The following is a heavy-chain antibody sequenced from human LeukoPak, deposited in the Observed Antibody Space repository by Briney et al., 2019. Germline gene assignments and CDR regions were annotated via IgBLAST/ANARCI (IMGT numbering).Heavy chain of an antibody. D-gene: IGHD4-17*01. CDR1: GFTFSSYA. CDR2: ISGSGGST. Sequence: GGSLRLSCAASGFTFSSYAMSWVRQAPGKGREWVSAISGSGGSTYYADSVKGRFTISRDNPKNTLYLQMNSLRAEDTAVYYCARVTTVTTDWGQGTLVTVSS. J-gene: IGHJ4*02. CDR3: ARVTTVTTD. V-gene: IGHV3-23*01.